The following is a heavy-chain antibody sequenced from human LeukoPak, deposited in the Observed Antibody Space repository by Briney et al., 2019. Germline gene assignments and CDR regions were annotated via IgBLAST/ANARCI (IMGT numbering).Heavy chain of an antibody. CDR1: GGSISSRPYY. CDR2: TSYSGTT. D-gene: IGHD6-6*01. J-gene: IGHJ6*03. CDR3: ARDFSSSSTVYYYYYMDV. Sequence: SETLSLTCTVSGGSISSRPYYWGWVRQPPGKGLEWMGTTSYSGTTYYSPSLKSRVTISLDTSKNQFSLKLSSVTAADTAIYYCARDFSSSSTVYYYYYMDVWGKGTTVTVSS. V-gene: IGHV4-39*07.